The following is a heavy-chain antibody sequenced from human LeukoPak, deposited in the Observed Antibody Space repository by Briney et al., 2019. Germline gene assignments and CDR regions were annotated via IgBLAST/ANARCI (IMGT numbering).Heavy chain of an antibody. D-gene: IGHD6-13*01. Sequence: SETLSLTRTVSGGSISSSNFYWGWIRQPPGKGLEWIGNIYYGGDTYYNPSLKSRVTISVDTSKNQFSLNLTSVTAADTAVYYRARVFGSWYYFDYWGQGTLVTVSS. J-gene: IGHJ4*02. CDR2: IYYGGDT. CDR1: GGSISSSNFY. CDR3: ARVFGSWYYFDY. V-gene: IGHV4-39*07.